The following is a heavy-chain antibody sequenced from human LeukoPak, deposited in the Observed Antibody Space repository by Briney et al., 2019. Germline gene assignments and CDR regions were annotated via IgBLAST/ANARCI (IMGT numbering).Heavy chain of an antibody. CDR1: GGSISSSSYY. Sequence: TSETLSLTCTVSGGSISSSSYYWGWIRQPPGKGLEWIGSIYYSGSTYYNPSLKSRVTISVDTSKNQFSLKLSSVTAADTAVYYCARPPIFGVVNAKLGNRFDPWGQGTLVTASS. J-gene: IGHJ5*02. CDR3: ARPPIFGVVNAKLGNRFDP. CDR2: IYYSGST. D-gene: IGHD3-3*01. V-gene: IGHV4-39*01.